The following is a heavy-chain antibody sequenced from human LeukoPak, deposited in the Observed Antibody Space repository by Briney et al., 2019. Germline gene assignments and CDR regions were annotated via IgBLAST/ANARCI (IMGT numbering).Heavy chain of an antibody. Sequence: ASVKVSCKASGYTFTSYGISWVRQAPGQGLEGMGWISAYNGNTNYAQKLQGRVTMTTDTSTSTAYMELRSLRSDDTAVYYCARHRTPRMGMITFGGVIALDYWGQGTLVTVSS. J-gene: IGHJ4*02. V-gene: IGHV1-18*01. D-gene: IGHD3-16*02. CDR1: GYTFTSYG. CDR3: ARHRTPRMGMITFGGVIALDY. CDR2: ISAYNGNT.